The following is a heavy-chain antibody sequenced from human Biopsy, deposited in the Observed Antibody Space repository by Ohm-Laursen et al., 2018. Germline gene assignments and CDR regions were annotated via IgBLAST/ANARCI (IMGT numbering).Heavy chain of an antibody. J-gene: IGHJ4*02. CDR3: ARGQALKSFDY. CDR1: GYSISSGYY. V-gene: IGHV4-38-2*01. Sequence: SDTLSLTCAVSGYSISSGYYWGWIRQPPGKGPEWIGSIYHSGSTYYNPSLKSRVTISVDTSKNQFSLKLSSVTAADTAGYYCARGQALKSFDYWGQGTLVTVSS. CDR2: IYHSGST.